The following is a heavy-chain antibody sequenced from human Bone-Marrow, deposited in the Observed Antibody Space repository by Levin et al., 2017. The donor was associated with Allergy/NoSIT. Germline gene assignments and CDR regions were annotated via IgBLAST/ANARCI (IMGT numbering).Heavy chain of an antibody. CDR3: ASPHLWFGDAEKALGGYFDY. Sequence: PGGSLRLSCAASGFTFSSYAMHWVRQAPGKGLEWVAVISYDGSNKYYADSVKGRFTISRDNSKNTLYLQMNSLRAEDTAVYYCASPHLWFGDAEKALGGYFDYWGQGTLVTVSS. CDR2: ISYDGSNK. V-gene: IGHV3-30-3*01. D-gene: IGHD3-10*01. J-gene: IGHJ4*02. CDR1: GFTFSSYA.